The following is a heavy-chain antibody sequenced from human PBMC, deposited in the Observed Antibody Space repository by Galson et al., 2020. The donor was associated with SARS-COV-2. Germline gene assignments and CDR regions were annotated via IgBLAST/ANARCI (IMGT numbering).Heavy chain of an antibody. CDR2: IRSKAYGGTT. CDR1: GFTFGDYA. D-gene: IGHD3-10*01. J-gene: IGHJ4*02. CDR3: TRDPDVHYYGSRYY. V-gene: IGHV3-49*03. Sequence: GGSLRLSCTASGFTFGDYAMSWFRQAPGKGLEWVGFIRSKAYGGTTEYAASVKGRFTISRDDSKSIAYLQMNSLKTEDTAVYYCTRDPDVHYYGSRYYWGQGTLVTVSS.